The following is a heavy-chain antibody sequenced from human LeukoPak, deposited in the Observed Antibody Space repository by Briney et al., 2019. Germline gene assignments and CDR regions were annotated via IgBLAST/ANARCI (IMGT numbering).Heavy chain of an antibody. CDR2: ISSSSSTI. D-gene: IGHD1-26*01. Sequence: GGSLRLSCAASGFTFSSYSMNWVRQAPGKGLEWVSYISSSSSTIYYADSVKGRFTISRDNAKNSLYLQMNSLRAEDTAVYYCARDGDIPIVGVQEAFDIWGQGTMVTVSS. J-gene: IGHJ3*02. V-gene: IGHV3-48*01. CDR1: GFTFSSYS. CDR3: ARDGDIPIVGVQEAFDI.